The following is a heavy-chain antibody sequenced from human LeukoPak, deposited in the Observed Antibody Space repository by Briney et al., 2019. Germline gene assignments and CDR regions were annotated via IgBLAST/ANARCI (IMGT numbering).Heavy chain of an antibody. Sequence: GASVKVSCKASGYTFTGYYMHWVRQAPGQGLEWMGWINPNSGGTNYAQKFQGRVTMTRDTSISTAYMELSRLRSDDTAVYYCARSKEKRSTVTTPSFLDYWGQGPLVSVFS. J-gene: IGHJ4*02. CDR1: GYTFTGYY. V-gene: IGHV1-2*02. CDR2: INPNSGGT. CDR3: ARSKEKRSTVTTPSFLDY. D-gene: IGHD4-17*01.